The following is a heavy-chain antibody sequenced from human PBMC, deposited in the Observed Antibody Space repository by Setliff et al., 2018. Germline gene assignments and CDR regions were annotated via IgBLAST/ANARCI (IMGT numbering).Heavy chain of an antibody. V-gene: IGHV4-39*07. J-gene: IGHJ4*02. Sequence: ASETLSLTCTVSGASISSSSYYWDWIRQPPGRGLELIGSIFYGGSTYYNPSLKSRVTISIDASKNQFSLKLDSVTAADTAVYYCARTDDYYNFYAYWGQGTLVTVSS. CDR3: ARTDDYYNFYAY. CDR1: GASISSSSYY. CDR2: IFYGGST. D-gene: IGHD3-3*01.